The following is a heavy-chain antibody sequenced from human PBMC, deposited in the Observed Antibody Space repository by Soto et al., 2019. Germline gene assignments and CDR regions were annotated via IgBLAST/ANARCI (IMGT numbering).Heavy chain of an antibody. CDR1: GFSLSTSGVG. CDR2: IYWDDDK. Sequence: QITLNESGPTLVKPTQTLTLTCTFSGFSLSTSGVGVGWIRQSPGKAPEWLALIYWDDDKRYSPSLKSRLTITKDTSKNQVVRTMANLDPADTATYYCAHRVLRTVFGLVTTTAIYFDFWGQGTQVAVSS. D-gene: IGHD3-3*01. J-gene: IGHJ4*02. CDR3: AHRVLRTVFGLVTTTAIYFDF. V-gene: IGHV2-5*02.